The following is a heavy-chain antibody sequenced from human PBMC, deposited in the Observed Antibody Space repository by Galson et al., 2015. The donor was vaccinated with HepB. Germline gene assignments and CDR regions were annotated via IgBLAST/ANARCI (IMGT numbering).Heavy chain of an antibody. V-gene: IGHV3-15*01. CDR3: TTLTPHYYDRGTFDY. CDR2: IRSKTDGGTT. Sequence: SLRLSCAASGFTFNDAWMSWVRQAPGKGLEWVGRIRSKTDGGTTDYAAPANGRFTISRDALKNTLYLQMNSLKPEDTAVYYCTTLTPHYYDRGTFDYWGQGTLVTVSS. CDR1: GFTFNDAW. J-gene: IGHJ4*02. D-gene: IGHD3-22*01.